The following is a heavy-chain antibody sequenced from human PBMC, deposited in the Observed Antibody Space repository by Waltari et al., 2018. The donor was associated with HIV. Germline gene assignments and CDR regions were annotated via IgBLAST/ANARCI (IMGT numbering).Heavy chain of an antibody. V-gene: IGHV3-7*01. Sequence: EVQLVESGGGLVQPGGSLRLSCAASGFTFSSYWMSWVRQAPGKGLEWVANIKQDGSEKYYVDSVKGRFTISRDNAKNSLYLQMNSLRAEDTAVYYCARDLYCSSTSCSDYWGQGTLVTVSS. CDR3: ARDLYCSSTSCSDY. J-gene: IGHJ4*02. CDR1: GFTFSSYW. D-gene: IGHD2-2*01. CDR2: IKQDGSEK.